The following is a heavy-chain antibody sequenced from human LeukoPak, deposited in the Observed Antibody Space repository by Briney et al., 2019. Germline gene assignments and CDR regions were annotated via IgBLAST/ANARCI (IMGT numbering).Heavy chain of an antibody. CDR3: ASKLTTGY. Sequence: GGSLRLSCVVSGLTVSSNYMSWVRQAPGKGLEWVSVIYSGGTTNYADSVKGRFLVYRDNSKNTLYLQMNSLRAEDTAVYSCASKLTTGYWGEGTLVTVSS. J-gene: IGHJ4*02. D-gene: IGHD4-17*01. CDR1: GLTVSSNY. CDR2: IYSGGTT. V-gene: IGHV3-66*01.